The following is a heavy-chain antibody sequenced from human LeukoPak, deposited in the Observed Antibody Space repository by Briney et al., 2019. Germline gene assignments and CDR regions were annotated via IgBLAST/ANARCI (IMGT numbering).Heavy chain of an antibody. CDR2: ISGSGGST. V-gene: IGHV3-23*01. Sequence: GGSLRLSCAASGFTFSSYAMSWVRQAPGKGLEWVSAISGSGGSTYYADSVKGRFTISRDNSKNTLYLQMNSLRAEDTAVYYCAKEGELPTMWRWVNYFDYWGQGTLVTVSS. D-gene: IGHD1-26*01. J-gene: IGHJ4*02. CDR1: GFTFSSYA. CDR3: AKEGELPTMWRWVNYFDY.